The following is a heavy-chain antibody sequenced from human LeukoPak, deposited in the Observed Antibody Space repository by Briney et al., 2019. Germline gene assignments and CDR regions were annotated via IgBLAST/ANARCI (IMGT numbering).Heavy chain of an antibody. D-gene: IGHD2-15*01. V-gene: IGHV1-46*01. Sequence: ASVKVSCKASGYTFTSYYMHWVRQAPGQGLEWMGIINPSGGSTSYAQKFQGRVTMTRDTSTSTVHMELSSLRSEDTAVYYCARDSGYCSGGSCPKDFDYWGQGTLVTVSS. CDR3: ARDSGYCSGGSCPKDFDY. CDR1: GYTFTSYY. CDR2: INPSGGST. J-gene: IGHJ4*02.